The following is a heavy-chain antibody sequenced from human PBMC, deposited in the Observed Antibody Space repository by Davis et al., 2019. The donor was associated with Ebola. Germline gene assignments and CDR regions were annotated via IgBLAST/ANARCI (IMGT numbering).Heavy chain of an antibody. CDR3: ARDGRGHCSSTSCRVFDY. Sequence: GGSLRLSCEASGFTFSTYWMSWVRQAPGKGLEWVANIKQDGSEKYYVDSVKGRFTISRDNAKNSVFLQMNSLRAEDTAVYYCARDGRGHCSSTSCRVFDYWGQGTLVTVSS. CDR2: IKQDGSEK. J-gene: IGHJ4*02. D-gene: IGHD2-2*01. V-gene: IGHV3-7*01. CDR1: GFTFSTYW.